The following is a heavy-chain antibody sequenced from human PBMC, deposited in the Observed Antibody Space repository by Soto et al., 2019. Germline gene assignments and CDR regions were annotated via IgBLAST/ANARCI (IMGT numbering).Heavy chain of an antibody. CDR3: ARDIPDTAMVTTDY. CDR2: FIGSGGNT. V-gene: IGHV3-23*01. Sequence: GGSLRLSCAASGFTFSSYAMIWVRQAPGKGLDWVSTFIGSGGNTYYADSVKGRFTISRDNAKNSLYLQMNSLRAEDTAVYYCARDIPDTAMVTTDYWGQGTLVTVSS. CDR1: GFTFSSYA. D-gene: IGHD5-18*01. J-gene: IGHJ4*02.